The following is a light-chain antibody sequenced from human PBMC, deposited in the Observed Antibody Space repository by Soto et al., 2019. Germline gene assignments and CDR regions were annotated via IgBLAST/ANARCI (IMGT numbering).Light chain of an antibody. J-gene: IGKJ5*01. CDR2: VAS. CDR3: QQYYSYPIT. V-gene: IGKV1-8*01. Sequence: AIRMTQSPSSFSASTGDRVTITCRASQGISSYLAWYQQTPGTAPKLLIYVASTLQSGVPSRFSGSGSGTDFTLTISCLQSEDFATYYCQQYYSYPITFGQGTRLEIK. CDR1: QGISSY.